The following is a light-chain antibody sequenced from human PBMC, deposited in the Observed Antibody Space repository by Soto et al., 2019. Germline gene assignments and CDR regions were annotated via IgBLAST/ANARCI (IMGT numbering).Light chain of an antibody. Sequence: QSALTQPPSASGSPGQSVTISCTGTSNYVSWYQQHPGKAPKLMIYEVSKRPSGVPDRFSGSKSGNTASLTVSGLQAEDEADYYCSSYAGSNNGVFGGGTKLTVL. CDR2: EVS. CDR1: SNY. J-gene: IGLJ3*02. CDR3: SSYAGSNNGV. V-gene: IGLV2-8*01.